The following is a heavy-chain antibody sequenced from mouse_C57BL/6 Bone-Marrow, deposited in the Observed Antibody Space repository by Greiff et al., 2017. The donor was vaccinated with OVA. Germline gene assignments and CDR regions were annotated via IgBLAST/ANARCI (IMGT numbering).Heavy chain of an antibody. D-gene: IGHD1-1*02. J-gene: IGHJ2*01. Sequence: ESGPGLVKPSQSLSLTCSVTGYSITSGYYWNWIRQFPGNKLEWMGYISYDGSNNYNPSLKNRISITRDTSKNQFFLKLNSVTTEDTATYYCARESPYGYFDYWGQGTTLTVSS. CDR3: ARESPYGYFDY. CDR1: GYSITSGYY. V-gene: IGHV3-6*01. CDR2: ISYDGSN.